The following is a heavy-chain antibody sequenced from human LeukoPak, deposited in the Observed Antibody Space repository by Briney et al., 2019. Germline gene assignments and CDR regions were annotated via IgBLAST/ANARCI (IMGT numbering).Heavy chain of an antibody. J-gene: IGHJ4*02. CDR3: AKEDHLWIQLWLVDY. V-gene: IGHV3-23*01. Sequence: GRSLRLSCAVSGFTFSRYAMRWARQAPGKGREWGLAIRGNGVSTYYAASVKGPVTISRDNTKNALYLQMNSLRADDTALYYCAKEDHLWIQLWLVDYWGQGTLVTVSS. CDR1: GFTFSRYA. CDR2: IRGNGVST. D-gene: IGHD5-18*01.